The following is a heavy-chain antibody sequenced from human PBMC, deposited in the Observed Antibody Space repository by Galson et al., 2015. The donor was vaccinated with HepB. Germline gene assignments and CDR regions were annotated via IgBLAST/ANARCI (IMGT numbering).Heavy chain of an antibody. Sequence: SLRLSCAASGFTFSSYAMSWVRQTPEKGLEWVSTFSGPVATTYHAASVKGRFTISRDNSKNTLSLQMNGLRADDTAVYYCAKATSGTCSRANCYYFDFWGQGALVTVSS. CDR1: GFTFSSYA. D-gene: IGHD2-15*01. CDR2: FSGPVATT. CDR3: AKATSGTCSRANCYYFDF. V-gene: IGHV3-23*01. J-gene: IGHJ4*02.